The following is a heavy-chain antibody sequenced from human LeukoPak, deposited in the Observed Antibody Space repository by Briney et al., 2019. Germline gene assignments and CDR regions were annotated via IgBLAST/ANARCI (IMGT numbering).Heavy chain of an antibody. J-gene: IGHJ5*02. CDR1: GGTFSSYA. CDR2: IIPIFGTA. V-gene: IGHV1-69*05. Sequence: ASVKVSCKASGGTFSSYAISWVRQAPGQGLEWTGGIIPIFGTANYAQKFQGRVTITTDESTSTAYMELSSLRSEDTAVYYCARSYYDSSGFSPWGQGTLVTVSS. CDR3: ARSYYDSSGFSP. D-gene: IGHD3-22*01.